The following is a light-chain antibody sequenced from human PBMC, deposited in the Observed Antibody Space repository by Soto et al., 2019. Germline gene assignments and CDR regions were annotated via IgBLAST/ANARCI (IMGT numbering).Light chain of an antibody. CDR1: SSDVGGHNH. CDR3: NSYTSNSTHV. Sequence: QSALTQPASVSGSPGQSITITCTGSSSDVGGHNHVSWYQQHPGKAPKLIIYEVGNRPSGVSNRFSGSKSGNTASLTISGFQAEDEADYYCNSYTSNSTHVFGTGTKVTVL. V-gene: IGLV2-14*01. CDR2: EVG. J-gene: IGLJ1*01.